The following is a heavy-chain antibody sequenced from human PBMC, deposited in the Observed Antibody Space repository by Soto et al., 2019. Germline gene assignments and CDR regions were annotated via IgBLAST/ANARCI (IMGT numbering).Heavy chain of an antibody. CDR1: GFTFSRYA. Sequence: GGSLRLSCAASGFTFSRYAMHWVRQAPDKGLEWVAVISYDGSNKYYADSVKGRFTISRDNSKNTLYLQMNSLRAEDTAVYYCARTRGSYHTACMDVWGQGTTVTVSS. CDR2: ISYDGSNK. J-gene: IGHJ6*02. D-gene: IGHD1-26*01. CDR3: ARTRGSYHTACMDV. V-gene: IGHV3-30-3*01.